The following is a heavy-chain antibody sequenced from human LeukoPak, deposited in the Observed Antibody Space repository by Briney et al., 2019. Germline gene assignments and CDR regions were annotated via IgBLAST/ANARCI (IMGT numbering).Heavy chain of an antibody. CDR3: MQGHYTIFYYDAFDI. V-gene: IGHV3-66*01. J-gene: IGHJ3*02. CDR2: IYSGGST. D-gene: IGHD2-8*01. Sequence: GGSLRLSCAASGFTVSSNYMSWVRQAPGKGLEWVSVIYSGGSTYYADSVKGRFTISRDNSKNTLYLQMNSLRAEDTAVYYCMQGHYTIFYYDAFDIWGQGTMVTVSS. CDR1: GFTVSSNY.